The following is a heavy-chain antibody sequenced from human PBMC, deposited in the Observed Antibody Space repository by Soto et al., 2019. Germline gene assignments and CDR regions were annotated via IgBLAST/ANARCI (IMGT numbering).Heavy chain of an antibody. CDR1: GGSLSSYD. V-gene: IGHV4-34*01. CDR2: INHSGST. D-gene: IGHD2-8*02. CDR3: ARDKITGLFDY. J-gene: IGHJ4*02. Sequence: SETLSLTCAVYGGSLSSYDCTWIRQPPGTGLEWIGEINHSGSTNYNPSLKSRVTISVDTSKNQFSLKLTSVTAADTAVYYCARDKITGLFDYWGQGTLVTVSS.